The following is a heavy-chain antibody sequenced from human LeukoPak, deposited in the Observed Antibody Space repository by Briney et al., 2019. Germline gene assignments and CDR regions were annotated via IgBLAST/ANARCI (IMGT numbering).Heavy chain of an antibody. J-gene: IGHJ4*02. Sequence: PSETLSLTCAVYGGSFSGYYWSWIRQPPGKGLEWIGEINHSGSTNYNPSLKSRVTISVDTSKNQFSLKLSSVTAADTAVYYCARGTVATIHLFDYWGQGTLVTVSS. CDR2: INHSGST. V-gene: IGHV4-34*01. CDR1: GGSFSGYY. D-gene: IGHD5-12*01. CDR3: ARGTVATIHLFDY.